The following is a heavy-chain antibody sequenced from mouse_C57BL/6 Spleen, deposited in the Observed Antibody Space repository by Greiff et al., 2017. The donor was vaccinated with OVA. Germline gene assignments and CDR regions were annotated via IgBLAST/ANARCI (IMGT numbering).Heavy chain of an antibody. Sequence: VQLQQSGAELVKPGASVKISCKASGYAFSSYWMNWVKQRPGKGLEWIGQICPGDGDTNYNGKFKGKATLTADKSSSTAYMQLSSLTSEDSAVYFCARYYYGSSYENYFDYWGQGTTLTVSS. CDR2: ICPGDGDT. V-gene: IGHV1-80*01. J-gene: IGHJ2*01. CDR1: GYAFSSYW. CDR3: ARYYYGSSYENYFDY. D-gene: IGHD1-1*01.